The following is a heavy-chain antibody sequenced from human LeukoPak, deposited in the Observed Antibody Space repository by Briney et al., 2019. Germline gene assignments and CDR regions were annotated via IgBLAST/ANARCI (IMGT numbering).Heavy chain of an antibody. V-gene: IGHV3-30*02. Sequence: GGSLRLSCAASGFTLSSYGMHWVRQAPGKGVEWVAFIRYDGSNKYYADSVKGRFTISRDNSKNTLYLQMNSLRAEDTAVYYCAKDKTYYYDSSGYSPMDYWGQGTLVTVSS. D-gene: IGHD3-22*01. CDR2: IRYDGSNK. J-gene: IGHJ4*02. CDR1: GFTLSSYG. CDR3: AKDKTYYYDSSGYSPMDY.